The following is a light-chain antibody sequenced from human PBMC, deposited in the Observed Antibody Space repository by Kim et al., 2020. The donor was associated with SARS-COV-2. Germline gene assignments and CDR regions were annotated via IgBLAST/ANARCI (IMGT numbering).Light chain of an antibody. Sequence: GQSGTISCTGTSGDVGGYNYVSWYQQHPGKAPKLLIYDVNERPSGVPDRFSGSKSANTASLTISGLQAEDEADYYCCSYAGSYTWVFGGGTKLTVL. CDR3: CSYAGSYTWV. CDR1: SGDVGGYNY. CDR2: DVN. J-gene: IGLJ3*02. V-gene: IGLV2-11*01.